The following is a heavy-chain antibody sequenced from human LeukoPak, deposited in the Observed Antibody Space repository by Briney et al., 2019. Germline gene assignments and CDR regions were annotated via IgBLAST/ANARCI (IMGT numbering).Heavy chain of an antibody. J-gene: IGHJ4*02. V-gene: IGHV3-7*03. Sequence: GGSLRLSCAASGLNFSSRWMNWVRQAPGQGLEWVASIKEDGSEKHYVDSVKGRFTISRDNGKNSLYLQMNSLRAEDTAVYYCAGDSGWWRFDFWGQGTLVTVSS. D-gene: IGHD6-13*01. CDR2: IKEDGSEK. CDR1: GLNFSSRW. CDR3: AGDSGWWRFDF.